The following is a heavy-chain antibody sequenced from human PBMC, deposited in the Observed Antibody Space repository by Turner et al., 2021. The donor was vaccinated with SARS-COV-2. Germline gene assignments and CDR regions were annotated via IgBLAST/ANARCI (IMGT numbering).Heavy chain of an antibody. CDR3: ARTSSWDALVVGSPADWYFDL. Sequence: QVLLHESGPGLVKPSETLSLTCAFSGLSFTSSAFYWGWIRQPTGKGLEWMGSIYHSGMTYYNRSLTGRVAMSVDTSKSQFSLKLASATASDTAVYYCARTSSWDALVVGSPADWYFDLWGRGTQVIVSS. D-gene: IGHD2-15*01. CDR2: IYHSGMT. CDR1: GLSFTSSAFY. V-gene: IGHV4-39*01. J-gene: IGHJ2*01.